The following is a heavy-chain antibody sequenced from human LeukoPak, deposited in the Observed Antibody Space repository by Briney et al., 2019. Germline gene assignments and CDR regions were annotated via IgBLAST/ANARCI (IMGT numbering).Heavy chain of an antibody. CDR2: INPNSGGT. CDR1: GYTFTGYY. J-gene: IGHJ4*02. D-gene: IGHD4-17*01. CDR3: ARETYGDSYYFDY. Sequence: ASVKVSCKASGYTFTGYYMHWVRQAPGQGLEWMGRINPNSGGTNYAQKFQGRVTMTTDTSTSTAYMELRSLRSDDTAVYYCARETYGDSYYFDYWGQGTLVTVSS. V-gene: IGHV1-2*06.